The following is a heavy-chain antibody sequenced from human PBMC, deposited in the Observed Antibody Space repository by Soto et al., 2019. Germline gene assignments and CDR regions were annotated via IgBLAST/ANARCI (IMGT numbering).Heavy chain of an antibody. J-gene: IGHJ4*02. CDR1: GGTFSSYA. CDR2: IIPTFGTA. Sequence: SVKVSCKASGGTFSSYAISWVRQTPGQGLEWMGGIIPTFGTANYAQKFQGRVTITADESTSTAYMELSSLRSEDTAVYYCARVIEMATIGYWGQGTLVTVSS. CDR3: ARVIEMATIGY. V-gene: IGHV1-69*13. D-gene: IGHD5-12*01.